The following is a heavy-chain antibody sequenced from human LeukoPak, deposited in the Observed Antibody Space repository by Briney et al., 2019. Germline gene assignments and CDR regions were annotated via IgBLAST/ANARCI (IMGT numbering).Heavy chain of an antibody. V-gene: IGHV3-21*01. Sequence: GGSLRLSCAASGFIFSTYGMNWVRQAPGKGLEWVSSISSGSDYTYYADSVKGRFTISRDNAKNSLYMQMNSLRAEDTAVYYCATRYCTSTSCYAFDYWGQGTLVTVSS. CDR2: ISSGSDYT. CDR1: GFIFSTYG. D-gene: IGHD2-2*01. J-gene: IGHJ4*02. CDR3: ATRYCTSTSCYAFDY.